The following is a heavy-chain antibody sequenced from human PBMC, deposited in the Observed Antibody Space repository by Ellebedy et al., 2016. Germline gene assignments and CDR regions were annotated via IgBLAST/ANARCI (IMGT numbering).Heavy chain of an antibody. J-gene: IGHJ2*01. CDR1: GGSFSGYY. V-gene: IGHV4-34*01. CDR2: INHSGST. D-gene: IGHD3-22*01. CDR3: ARDSSAPEEGGYWYFDL. Sequence: SETLSLTXAVYGGSFSGYYWSWIRQPPGKGLEWIGEINHSGSTNYNPSLKSRVTISVDTSKNQFSLKLSSVTAADTAVYYCARDSSAPEEGGYWYFDLWGRGTLVTVSS.